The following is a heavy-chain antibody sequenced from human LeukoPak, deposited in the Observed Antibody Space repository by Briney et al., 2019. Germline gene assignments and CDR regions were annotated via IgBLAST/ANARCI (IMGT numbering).Heavy chain of an antibody. CDR3: ARGRAEGAYYYDGSGYYYIAFDI. V-gene: IGHV4-39*07. J-gene: IGHJ3*02. CDR1: GGSISSSTYY. D-gene: IGHD3-22*01. CDR2: IYYSGST. Sequence: SETLSLTCTASGGSISSSTYYWDWIRQPPGKGLEWIGSIYYSGSTYYNPSLKSRVTISVDTSKNQFSLKLSSVTVADTAVYYCARGRAEGAYYYDGSGYYYIAFDIWGQGTMVTVSS.